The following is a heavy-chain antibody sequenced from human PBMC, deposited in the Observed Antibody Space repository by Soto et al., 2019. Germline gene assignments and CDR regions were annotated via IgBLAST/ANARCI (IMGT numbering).Heavy chain of an antibody. Sequence: SVKVSCKASGGTFSSYAISWVRQAPGQGLEWMGGIIPIFGTANYAQKFQGRVTITADESTSTAYMELSSLRSEDTAVYYCAREAGYCSGGSCYARWFDPWGQGXLDTVYS. D-gene: IGHD2-15*01. J-gene: IGHJ5*02. CDR1: GGTFSSYA. CDR2: IIPIFGTA. CDR3: AREAGYCSGGSCYARWFDP. V-gene: IGHV1-69*13.